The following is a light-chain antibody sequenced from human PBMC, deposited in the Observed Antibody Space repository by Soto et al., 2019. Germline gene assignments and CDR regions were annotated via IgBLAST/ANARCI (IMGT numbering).Light chain of an antibody. CDR2: TNN. V-gene: IGLV1-40*01. Sequence: QSVLTQPPSVSGAPGQSVTISCTGSSANIGAGYDEHWYQQLPGTAPKLLISTNNNRPSGIPDRFSGSKSATSASLAITGLQAEDEADYYCQSYDTSLSAVVFGGGTQLTVL. CDR1: SANIGAGYD. CDR3: QSYDTSLSAVV. J-gene: IGLJ2*01.